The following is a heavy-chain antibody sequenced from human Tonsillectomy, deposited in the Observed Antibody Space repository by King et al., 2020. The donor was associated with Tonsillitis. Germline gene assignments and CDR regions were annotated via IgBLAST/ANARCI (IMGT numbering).Heavy chain of an antibody. D-gene: IGHD1-14*01. Sequence: VQLVESGGGVAQPGRSLRLSCAASGFDFTIYAMHWVRQAPGKGLEWVAAISNDGGDKYYTDSMKGRVTISRDNSKNTLYLQMNSLTVEDTAVYYCPTLTTSGPYYFAYWGQGTLVTVSS. CDR3: PTLTTSGPYYFAY. CDR1: GFDFTIYA. CDR2: ISNDGGDK. J-gene: IGHJ4*02. V-gene: IGHV3-30*10.